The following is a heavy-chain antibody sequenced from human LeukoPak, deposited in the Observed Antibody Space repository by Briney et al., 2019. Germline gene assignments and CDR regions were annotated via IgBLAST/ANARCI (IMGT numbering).Heavy chain of an antibody. Sequence: GGSLRLSCVASGFTFSNYWMHWVRQAPGKGLMWAARISYDGSSADHADSVKGRFTISRDNAKNTLYLQMNSLRVEDTGVYYCARRRTIGDYDYWGQGILVTVSS. J-gene: IGHJ4*02. CDR3: ARRRTIGDYDY. CDR2: ISYDGSSA. CDR1: GFTFSNYW. V-gene: IGHV3-74*01. D-gene: IGHD3-16*01.